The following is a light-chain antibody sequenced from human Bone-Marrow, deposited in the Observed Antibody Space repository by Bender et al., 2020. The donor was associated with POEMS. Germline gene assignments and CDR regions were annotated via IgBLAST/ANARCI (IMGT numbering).Light chain of an antibody. CDR1: DLGDKY. CDR2: QDT. V-gene: IGLV3-1*01. Sequence: SYEVTQPPSVSVSPGQTASITCSGDDLGDKYVAWYQQKPGQSPVLVIYQDTKRPSGIPERFSGSNSGNTATLTISGTQARDEVVYSRHACYTYSGLFGGGTKLTFL. CDR3: HACYTYSGL. J-gene: IGLJ2*01.